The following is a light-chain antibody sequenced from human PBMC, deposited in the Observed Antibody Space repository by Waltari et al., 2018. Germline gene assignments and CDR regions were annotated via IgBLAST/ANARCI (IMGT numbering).Light chain of an antibody. V-gene: IGKV1-5*01. J-gene: IGKJ2*01. CDR3: QQYSSYLSS. Sequence: IAMTQSPSTLSASVGDSVTITCRASQNIGTWVAWYQQKPGKAPKLLIFDGSTLESGVPSRFSGSASGTDFTLTINSLQPDDFASYFCQQYSSYLSSFGQGTKLEI. CDR2: DGS. CDR1: QNIGTW.